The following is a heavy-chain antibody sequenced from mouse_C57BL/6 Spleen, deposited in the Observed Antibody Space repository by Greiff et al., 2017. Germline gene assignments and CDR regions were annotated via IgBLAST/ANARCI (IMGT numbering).Heavy chain of an antibody. V-gene: IGHV5-9-1*02. Sequence: EVKLVESGEGLVKPGGSLKLSCAASGFTFSSYAMSWVRQTPEKRLEWVAYISSGGDYIYYADTVKGRFTISRDNARNTLYLQMSSLKSEDTAMYYCTRGNWDEEDAMDYWGQGTSVTVSS. D-gene: IGHD4-1*01. J-gene: IGHJ4*01. CDR3: TRGNWDEEDAMDY. CDR1: GFTFSSYA. CDR2: ISSGGDYI.